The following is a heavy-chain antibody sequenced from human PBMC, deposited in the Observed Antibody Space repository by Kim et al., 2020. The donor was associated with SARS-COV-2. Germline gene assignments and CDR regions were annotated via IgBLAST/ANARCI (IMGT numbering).Heavy chain of an antibody. J-gene: IGHJ4*02. D-gene: IGHD3-22*01. V-gene: IGHV3-7*01. CDR3: ARDSDNYYDSSGGDY. Sequence: DSVKGRVTISRDNAKNSLYLQMNSLRAEDTAVYYCARDSDNYYDSSGGDYWGQGTLVTVSS.